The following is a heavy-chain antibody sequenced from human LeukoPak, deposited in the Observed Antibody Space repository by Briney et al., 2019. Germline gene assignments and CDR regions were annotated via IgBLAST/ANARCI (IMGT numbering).Heavy chain of an antibody. CDR3: ARGMELWYPGFDY. CDR1: GGSFSGYY. D-gene: IGHD5-18*01. V-gene: IGHV4-34*01. CDR2: INHSGST. Sequence: KSSETLSLTCAVYGGSFSGYYWSWIRQPPGKGLEWIGEINHSGSTNYNPCLKSRVTISVVTSKNQFSLKLSTVTAADTAVYYCARGMELWYPGFDYWGQGTLVTVSS. J-gene: IGHJ4*02.